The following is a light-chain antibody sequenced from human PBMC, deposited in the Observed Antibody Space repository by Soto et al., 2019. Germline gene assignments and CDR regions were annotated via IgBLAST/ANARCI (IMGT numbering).Light chain of an antibody. V-gene: IGKV3-20*01. CDR2: GAS. CDR1: QSFRGL. Sequence: EIVMTQSPATLSVSPGERATLSCRASQSFRGLLAWYQQKPGQAPRLLIYGASSRATGIPDRFSGSGSGTDFILTISRLEPEDFAVYYCQQYVTSPRTFGQGTKVDIK. J-gene: IGKJ1*01. CDR3: QQYVTSPRT.